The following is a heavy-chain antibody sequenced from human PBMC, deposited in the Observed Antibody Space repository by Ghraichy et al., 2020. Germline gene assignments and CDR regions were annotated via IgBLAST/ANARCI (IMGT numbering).Heavy chain of an antibody. Sequence: SETLSLTCTVSGGPISGSDYYWAWIRQPPGKGLGWIGSTYYSGTTFYNPSVEGRATVGVDTSKDQFFLRLTSVTAADTAIYYCARLFRTESYYYGVDVWGQGTTVTVSS. CDR1: GGPISGSDYY. J-gene: IGHJ6*02. CDR2: TYYSGTT. CDR3: ARLFRTESYYYGVDV. D-gene: IGHD3/OR15-3a*01. V-gene: IGHV4-39*01.